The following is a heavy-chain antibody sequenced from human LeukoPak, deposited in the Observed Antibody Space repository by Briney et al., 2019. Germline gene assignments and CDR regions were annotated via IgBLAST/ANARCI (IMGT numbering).Heavy chain of an antibody. CDR1: GFTFSSYL. V-gene: IGHV3-74*01. D-gene: IGHD6-19*01. CDR2: INSDGSST. Sequence: PGGSPRLSCIASGFTFSSYLMHWVRQAPGKGLVWVSRINSDGSSTTYADSVRGRFTISRDNAKSRLYLQMNSLRAEDTAVYYCTRDLGIAVADVFDYWGQGTLVTVSS. J-gene: IGHJ4*02. CDR3: TRDLGIAVADVFDY.